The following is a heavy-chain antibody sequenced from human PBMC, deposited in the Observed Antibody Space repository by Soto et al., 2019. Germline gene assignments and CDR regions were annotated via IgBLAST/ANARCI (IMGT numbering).Heavy chain of an antibody. Sequence: QITLKESGPTLVKPTQTLTLTCTFSGFSLSTSGVGVGWIRQPPGKALEWLALIYWDDDKRYSPSLKSRLTNTTXTSKNQVVLTMTNMDPVDTATYYCAHSHHYDIMDYWGQGTLVTVSS. J-gene: IGHJ4*02. CDR1: GFSLSTSGVG. V-gene: IGHV2-5*02. D-gene: IGHD3-22*01. CDR2: IYWDDDK. CDR3: AHSHHYDIMDY.